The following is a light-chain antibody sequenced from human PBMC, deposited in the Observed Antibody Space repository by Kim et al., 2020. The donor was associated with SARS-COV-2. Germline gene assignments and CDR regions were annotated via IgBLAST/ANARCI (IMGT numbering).Light chain of an antibody. CDR2: AAS. Sequence: SASVEDRVTITCRASQGISSYLAWYQQKPGKAPKLLIYAASTLQSGVPSRFSGSGSGTDFTLTISSLQPEDFATYYCQQLNSFPTFGQGTKVDIK. CDR3: QQLNSFPT. CDR1: QGISSY. V-gene: IGKV1-9*01. J-gene: IGKJ1*01.